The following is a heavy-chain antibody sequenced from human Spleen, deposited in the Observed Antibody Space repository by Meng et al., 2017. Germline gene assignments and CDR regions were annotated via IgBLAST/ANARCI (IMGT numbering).Heavy chain of an antibody. CDR1: GFTFSSYA. CDR3: AREGGNSLIYYFDY. J-gene: IGHJ4*02. D-gene: IGHD4-23*01. CDR2: ISGSGGST. V-gene: IGHV3-23*01. Sequence: GESLKISCAASGFTFSSYAMSWVRQAPGKGLEWVSAISGSGGSTYYADSVKGRFTISRDNSKNTLYLQMNSLRAEDTAVYYCAREGGNSLIYYFDYWGQGTLVTVSS.